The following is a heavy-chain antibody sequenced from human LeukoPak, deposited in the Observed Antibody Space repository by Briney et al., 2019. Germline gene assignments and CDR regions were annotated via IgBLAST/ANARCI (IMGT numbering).Heavy chain of an antibody. J-gene: IGHJ4*02. V-gene: IGHV4-59*08. CDR1: GGSISSYY. CDR2: IYYSGST. CDR3: ARIVTYYYDSSGGPIDY. Sequence: SETLSLTCTVSGGSISSYYWSWIRQPPGKGLEWVGYIYYSGSTNYNPSLKSRVTISVDTSKNQFSLKLSSVTAADTAVYYCARIVTYYYDSSGGPIDYWGQGTLVTVSS. D-gene: IGHD3-22*01.